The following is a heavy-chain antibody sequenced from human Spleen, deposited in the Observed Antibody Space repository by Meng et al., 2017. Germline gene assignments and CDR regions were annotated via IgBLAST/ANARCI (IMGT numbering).Heavy chain of an antibody. Sequence: GESLKISCAASGFTFSSYSMNWVRQAPGTGLEWVSSISSSSGYIYYADSVKGRFTISRDNSKDTLYLQMNSLRAEDTAVYYCAEEYLEWLSLNYYYYYGMDVWGQGTMVTVSS. V-gene: IGHV3-21*01. CDR2: ISSSSGYI. D-gene: IGHD3-3*01. CDR3: AEEYLEWLSLNYYYYYGMDV. CDR1: GFTFSSYS. J-gene: IGHJ6*02.